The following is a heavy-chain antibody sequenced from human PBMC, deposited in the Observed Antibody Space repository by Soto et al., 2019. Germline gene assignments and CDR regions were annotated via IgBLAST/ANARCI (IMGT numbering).Heavy chain of an antibody. D-gene: IGHD3-16*02. CDR1: GYTFTSYG. Sequence: QVQRVQSGAEVKKPGASVKVSGKASGYTFTSYGISWVRQAPGQGLEWMGWISAYNGNTNYAQQLQGRVTMTTDTATSTAYMELRSLRSDDTAVYYCARDAFDDYVWGSYRYHGMDVWGQGTTVTVSS. CDR2: ISAYNGNT. J-gene: IGHJ6*02. V-gene: IGHV1-18*04. CDR3: ARDAFDDYVWGSYRYHGMDV.